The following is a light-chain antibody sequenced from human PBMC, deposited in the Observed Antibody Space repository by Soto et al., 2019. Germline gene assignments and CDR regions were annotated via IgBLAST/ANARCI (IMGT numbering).Light chain of an antibody. Sequence: DTQMTQSPSTLSAYVGDTVTITCRARQNINNWLAWYQQKPEKVQQLLIYGASTLEDGVPSRFSGSRTETEFTFTLKSRQHDEFPTCYCQRYCCYFSQGTKLEIK. CDR1: QNINNW. CDR3: QRYCCY. V-gene: IGKV1-5*01. CDR2: GAS. J-gene: IGKJ2*01.